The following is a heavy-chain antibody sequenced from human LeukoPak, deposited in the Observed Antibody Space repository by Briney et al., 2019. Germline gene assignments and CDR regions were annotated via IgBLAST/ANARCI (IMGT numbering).Heavy chain of an antibody. CDR2: IWYDGSNK. CDR3: ARDIAAAGSRYYYYGMDV. V-gene: IGHV3-33*01. D-gene: IGHD6-13*01. J-gene: IGHJ6*02. CDR1: GFTFSSYG. Sequence: GGSLRLSCAASGFTFSSYGMHGVRQAPGKGLEWVAVIWYDGSNKYYADSVKGRFTISRDNSKNTLYLQMNSLRAEDTAVYYCARDIAAAGSRYYYYGMDVRGQGTTVTVSS.